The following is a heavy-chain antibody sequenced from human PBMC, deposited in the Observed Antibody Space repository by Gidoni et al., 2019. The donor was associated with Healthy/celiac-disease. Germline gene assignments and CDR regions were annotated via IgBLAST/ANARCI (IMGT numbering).Heavy chain of an antibody. CDR1: GFTFVDYT. Sequence: EVQLVESGGVVVQPGGSLRLSCAAPGFTFVDYTMHWVRQAPGKGLEWVSFISWDGGSTYYADSVKGRFTISRDNSKNSLYLQMNSLRTEDTALYYCAKDGSRRSRDTYYFDYWGQGTLVTVSS. V-gene: IGHV3-43*01. CDR2: ISWDGGST. CDR3: AKDGSRRSRDTYYFDY. J-gene: IGHJ4*02. D-gene: IGHD6-13*01.